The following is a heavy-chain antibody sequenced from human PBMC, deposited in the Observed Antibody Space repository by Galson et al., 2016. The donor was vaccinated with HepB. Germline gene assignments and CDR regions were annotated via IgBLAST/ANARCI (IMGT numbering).Heavy chain of an antibody. D-gene: IGHD6-19*01. CDR1: AGSISGYD. CDR2: IYYSGST. J-gene: IGHJ5*02. Sequence: ETLFPTCTVSAGSISGYDWSLIRQPPGKGLEGVGYIYYSGSTYYNHSLKRRVTMSIDTAKNQFSLKLSSVTAADTAVYYCARGPYSSGWYPFDPWGQGTLVTVSS. CDR3: ARGPYSSGWYPFDP. V-gene: IGHV4-59*01.